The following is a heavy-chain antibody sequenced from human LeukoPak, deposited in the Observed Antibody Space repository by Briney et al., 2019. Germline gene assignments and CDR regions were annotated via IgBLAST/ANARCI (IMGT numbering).Heavy chain of an antibody. V-gene: IGHV4-34*01. CDR1: GGSFSGYY. D-gene: IGHD5-12*01. CDR2: INHSGST. J-gene: IGHJ4*02. CDR3: ARGDIVATIPLDY. Sequence: SETLSLTCAVYGGSFSGYYWSWIRQPPGKGLEWIGEINHSGSTNYNPSLKSRVTISVDTSKNRFSLKLSSVTAADTAVYYCARGDIVATIPLDYWGQGTLVTVSS.